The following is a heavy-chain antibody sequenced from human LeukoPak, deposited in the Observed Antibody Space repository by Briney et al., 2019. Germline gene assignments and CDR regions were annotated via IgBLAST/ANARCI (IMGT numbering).Heavy chain of an antibody. D-gene: IGHD2-2*02. J-gene: IGHJ4*02. V-gene: IGHV3-48*04. Sequence: GGSLRLSCAASGFTFSSYSMNWVRQAPGKGLEWVSYISSSSSTIYYADSVKGRFTISRDNAKNSLYLQMNSLRAEDTAVYYCARDNPGYCSSTSCYTPPYFDYWGQGTLVTVSS. CDR1: GFTFSSYS. CDR2: ISSSSSTI. CDR3: ARDNPGYCSSTSCYTPPYFDY.